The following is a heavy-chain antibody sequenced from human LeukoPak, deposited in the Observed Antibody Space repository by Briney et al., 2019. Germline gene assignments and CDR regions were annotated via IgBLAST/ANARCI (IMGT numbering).Heavy chain of an antibody. Sequence: PGGSLRLSCAASGFTFSSYSMNWVRQAPGKGLEWVSYISSSSSYIYYADSVKGRFTISRDNAKNSLYLQMNSLRAEDTAVYYCARDPPGYYYDSSGYYERDYYYGMDVWGQGTTVTVSS. CDR2: ISSSSSYI. CDR3: ARDPPGYYYDSSGYYERDYYYGMDV. V-gene: IGHV3-21*05. CDR1: GFTFSSYS. D-gene: IGHD3-22*01. J-gene: IGHJ6*02.